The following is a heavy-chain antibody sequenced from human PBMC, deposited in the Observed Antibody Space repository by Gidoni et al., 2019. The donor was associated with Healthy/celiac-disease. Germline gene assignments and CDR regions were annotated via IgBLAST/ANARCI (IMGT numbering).Heavy chain of an antibody. J-gene: IGHJ6*02. V-gene: IGHV4-34*01. D-gene: IGHD5-18*01. CDR3: ASLNSYVYYYGMDV. CDR2: INHSGST. Sequence: AVYGGSFSGYYWSWIRQPPGKGLEWIGEINHSGSTNYNPSLKSRVTISVDTSKNQFSLKLSSVTAADTAVYYCASLNSYVYYYGMDVWGQGTTVTVSS. CDR1: GGSFSGYY.